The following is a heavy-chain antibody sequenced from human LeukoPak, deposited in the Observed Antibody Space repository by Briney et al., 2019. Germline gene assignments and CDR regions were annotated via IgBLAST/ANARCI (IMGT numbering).Heavy chain of an antibody. CDR3: ARDAYSSSWYKGGIDY. CDR1: GFTFDDYG. Sequence: GGSLRLSCAASGFTFDDYGMSWVRQAPGKGLEWVSGINWNGGSTGYADSVKGRFTISRDNAKNSLYLQMNSLRAEDTALYYCARDAYSSSWYKGGIDYWGQGTLVTVSS. V-gene: IGHV3-20*04. D-gene: IGHD6-13*01. CDR2: INWNGGST. J-gene: IGHJ4*02.